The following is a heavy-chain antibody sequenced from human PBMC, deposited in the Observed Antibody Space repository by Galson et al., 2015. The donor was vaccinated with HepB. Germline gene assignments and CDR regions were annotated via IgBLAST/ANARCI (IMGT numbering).Heavy chain of an antibody. CDR1: GFTFSTHY. J-gene: IGHJ4*02. D-gene: IGHD1-26*01. CDR3: AKDRSHSGTYVGFR. V-gene: IGHV3-74*01. Sequence: SLRLSCAASGFTFSTHYMHWVRQVPGEGLMWVSRISSDGSDTIYTDSVRGRFTISRDNARNTLYLRMNSLRVEDTAFYYCAKDRSHSGTYVGFRWGQGTLVTVAS. CDR2: ISSDGSDT.